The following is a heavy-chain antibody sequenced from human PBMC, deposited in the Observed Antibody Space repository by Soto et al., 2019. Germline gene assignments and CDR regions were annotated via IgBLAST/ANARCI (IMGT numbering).Heavy chain of an antibody. D-gene: IGHD1-1*01. Sequence: PPEKLPLTYTVSGGSITNNYWSWIRQSPGKGLEWIGCSYYSGSTSYNPSLRSRVTISIDTSKTQFSLRMRSVTAADTAVYYCARRQNWNNLFDTWGQGTLVTV. V-gene: IGHV4-59*08. J-gene: IGHJ5*02. CDR1: GGSITNNY. CDR2: SYYSGST. CDR3: ARRQNWNNLFDT.